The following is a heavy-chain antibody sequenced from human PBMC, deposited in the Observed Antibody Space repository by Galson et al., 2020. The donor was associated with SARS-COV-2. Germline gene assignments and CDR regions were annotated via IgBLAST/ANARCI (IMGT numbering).Heavy chain of an antibody. V-gene: IGHV2-70*11. CDR1: GFSLSTSGMC. Sequence: SGPTLVKPTQTLTLTCTFSGFSLSTSGMCVSWIRQPPGKALEWLARIDWDDDKYYSTSLKTRLTISKDTSKNQVVLTMTNMDPVDTATYYCARILGVPVVSGWFDPWGQGTLVTVSS. CDR3: ARILGVPVVSGWFDP. D-gene: IGHD2-8*01. J-gene: IGHJ5*02. CDR2: IDWDDDK.